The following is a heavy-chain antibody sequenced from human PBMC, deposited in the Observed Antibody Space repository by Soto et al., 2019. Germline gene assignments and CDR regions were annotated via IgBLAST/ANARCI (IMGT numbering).Heavy chain of an antibody. Sequence: PSETLSLTCTVSGGSISSSDYYWGWVRQPPGEGLEWIGTVYFTGSTYYSPSLKSRLTISLDTSKNQFSLKLTSVTAADTAVYYCAPLFIAAAGGTSGVDPWGKGTLLTVSS. CDR1: GGSISSSDYY. J-gene: IGHJ5*02. CDR2: VYFTGST. D-gene: IGHD6-13*01. V-gene: IGHV4-39*01. CDR3: APLFIAAAGGTSGVDP.